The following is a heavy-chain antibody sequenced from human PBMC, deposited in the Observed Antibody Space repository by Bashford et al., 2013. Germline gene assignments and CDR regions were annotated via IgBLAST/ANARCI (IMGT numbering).Heavy chain of an antibody. D-gene: IGHD1-26*01. Sequence: GGSLRLSCAASGFSVSSNYMSWVRQGSGKGLEWVSVIYAGGNTYYADSVKGRFTISRDNSKNTLDLQMNSLRAEDTAVYYCARTRAGDYHLDYWGQGTLVTVSS. CDR1: GFSVSSNY. J-gene: IGHJ4*02. V-gene: IGHV3-53*01. CDR3: ARTRAGDYHLDY. CDR2: IYAGGNT.